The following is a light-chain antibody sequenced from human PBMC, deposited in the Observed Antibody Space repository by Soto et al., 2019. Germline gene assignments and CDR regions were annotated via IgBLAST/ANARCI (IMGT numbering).Light chain of an antibody. J-gene: IGLJ1*01. Sequence: SVLTHSPSVSAAPGQTVTISCTGSSSNIGADYYVPWYQQLPGTAPKLLIYGNNNRPSADPDRFSGSKSGTSASLTITGLQAEDEPDYYCEAYASRLSKYVFGTGTKVTV. CDR2: GNN. CDR3: EAYASRLSKYV. CDR1: SSNIGADYY. V-gene: IGLV1-40*01.